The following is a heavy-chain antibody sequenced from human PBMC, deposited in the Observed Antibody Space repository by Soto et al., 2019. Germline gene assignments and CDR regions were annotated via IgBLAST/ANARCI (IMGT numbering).Heavy chain of an antibody. J-gene: IGHJ4*02. CDR2: IFWNDET. CDR3: ARPAHSSSWLSFSY. CDR1: GFSLSNARMG. V-gene: IGHV2-26*01. Sequence: QVTLQESGPVLVKPTETLTLTCTVSGFSLSNARMGVSWIRQPPGKALEWLAHIFWNDETSYSPSLRSRLTISKYTSKSQVVLTMTNMDPVDTATYYCARPAHSSSWLSFSYWGQGTLVTVSS. D-gene: IGHD6-13*01.